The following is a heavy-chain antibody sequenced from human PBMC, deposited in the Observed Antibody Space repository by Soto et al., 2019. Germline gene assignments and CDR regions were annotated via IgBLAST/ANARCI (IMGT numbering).Heavy chain of an antibody. Sequence: EVQLVESGGGVIYPGGSLRLSCAASGLTISNAWMNWVRQAPGKVLEWVGRIKTNTEGGTTDYAAAVKGRFTVSRDDSKNTLYLQMNSLKTEDTAVSYCTTGSVEGVWCQGTTVTVSS. V-gene: IGHV3-15*07. CDR3: TTGSVEGV. CDR2: IKTNTEGGTT. D-gene: IGHD2-15*01. CDR1: GLTISNAW. J-gene: IGHJ6*02.